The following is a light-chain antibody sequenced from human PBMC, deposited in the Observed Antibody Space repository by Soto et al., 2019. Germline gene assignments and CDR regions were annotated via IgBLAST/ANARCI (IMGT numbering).Light chain of an antibody. V-gene: IGKV3-11*01. CDR2: DAS. Sequence: EIVLTQSPATLSLSPGERATLSCRASQSVSSYLAWYQQKPGQAPRLLIYDASNQATGIPARFSGSGSGTDFTLTISSLEPEYLAVYYCQQRSNWLTFGGGTKVEIK. CDR3: QQRSNWLT. J-gene: IGKJ4*01. CDR1: QSVSSY.